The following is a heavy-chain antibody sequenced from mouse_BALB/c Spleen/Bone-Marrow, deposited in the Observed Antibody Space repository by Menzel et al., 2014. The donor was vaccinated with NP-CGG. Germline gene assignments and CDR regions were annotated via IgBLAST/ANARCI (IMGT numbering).Heavy chain of an antibody. V-gene: IGHV4-2*02. Sequence: VQLKESGGGLVQPGGSLNLACVSSGFDFSRYWMSWARQAPGKGQEWIGEINPRSNTINYSPSLKDKFIISRENEKNTLYLQMSKVRSEDTALYYCARLGNYGYHDKWGKGTTLTVSS. J-gene: IGHJ2*01. D-gene: IGHD1-2*01. CDR1: GFDFSRYW. CDR3: ARLGNYGYHDK. CDR2: INPRSNTI.